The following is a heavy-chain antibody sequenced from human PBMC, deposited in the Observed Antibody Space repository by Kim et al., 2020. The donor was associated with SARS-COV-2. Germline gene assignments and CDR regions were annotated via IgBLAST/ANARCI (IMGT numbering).Heavy chain of an antibody. V-gene: IGHV3-74*01. CDR3: ATIFDN. Sequence: GGSLRLSCAASGFTFNTVSDFWMHWVRQVPGKGLVWVSRIDGAGSGTSTADSVKGRFTISRDNAKNTVSLQMNSLRHEDTAVYYCATIFDNWGQGILVTVSS. D-gene: IGHD3-3*01. CDR2: IDGAGSGT. CDR1: GFTFNTVSDFW. J-gene: IGHJ4*02.